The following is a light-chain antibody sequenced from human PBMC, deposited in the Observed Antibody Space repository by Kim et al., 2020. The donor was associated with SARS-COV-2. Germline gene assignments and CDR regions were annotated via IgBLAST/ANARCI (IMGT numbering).Light chain of an antibody. CDR2: EVN. Sequence: QSETSSCPGTSRDIGGFNFAAWYQHHPGKAPKVMIYEVNKRPSGVPDRFSGSKSGNTASLSVSGLQAEDEADYYCSSYAGRQNLVFGGGTQLTVL. CDR1: SRDIGGFNF. CDR3: SSYAGRQNLV. V-gene: IGLV2-8*01. J-gene: IGLJ2*01.